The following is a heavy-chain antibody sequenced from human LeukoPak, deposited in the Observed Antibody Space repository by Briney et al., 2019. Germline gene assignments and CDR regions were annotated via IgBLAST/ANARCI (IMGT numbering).Heavy chain of an antibody. D-gene: IGHD2-2*01. CDR3: ARDVYGVVVPAATLDY. CDR1: GYTFTSYD. CDR2: INTNSGGT. V-gene: IGHV1-2*02. Sequence: ASVKVSCKASGYTFTSYDINWVRQAPGQGLEWMGWINTNSGGTNYAQKFQGRVTMTRDTSISTAYMELSRLRSDDTAVYCCARDVYGVVVPAATLDYWGQGTLVTVSS. J-gene: IGHJ4*02.